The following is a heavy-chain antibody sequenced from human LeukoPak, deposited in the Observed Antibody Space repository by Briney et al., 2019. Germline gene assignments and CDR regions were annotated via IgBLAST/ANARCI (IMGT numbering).Heavy chain of an antibody. V-gene: IGHV3-21*01. CDR1: GFTFSSYS. J-gene: IGHJ5*02. Sequence: GGSLRLSCAASGFTFSSYSMNWVRQAPGKGLEWVSSISSSSSYIYYADSVKGRFTISRDNAKNSLYLQMNSLRAEDTAVYYCARDPRRVAAAGGWFDPWGQGTLVTVSS. CDR3: ARDPRRVAAAGGWFDP. CDR2: ISSSSSYI. D-gene: IGHD6-13*01.